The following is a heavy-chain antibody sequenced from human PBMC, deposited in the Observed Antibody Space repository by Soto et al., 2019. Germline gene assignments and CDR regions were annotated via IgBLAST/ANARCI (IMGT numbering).Heavy chain of an antibody. CDR1: GFTFSSYA. Sequence: EVQLLESGGGLVQPGGSLRLSCAASGFTFSSYAMSWVRQAPGKGLEWVSAISGSGGSTYYADSVKGRFTISRDNSKNTLYLQMNRLRAEDTAVYYCAKDIWELPRGGGDYWGQGTLVTVSS. D-gene: IGHD3-10*01. CDR2: ISGSGGST. CDR3: AKDIWELPRGGGDY. J-gene: IGHJ4*02. V-gene: IGHV3-23*01.